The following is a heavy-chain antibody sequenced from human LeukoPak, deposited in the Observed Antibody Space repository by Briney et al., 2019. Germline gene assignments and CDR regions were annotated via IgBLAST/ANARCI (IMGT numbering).Heavy chain of an antibody. D-gene: IGHD4-17*01. CDR1: GFTFSSQA. V-gene: IGHV3-23*01. CDR3: AKDGYGDDPPYFDY. Sequence: GGSLRLSCAASGFTFSSQAINWVRQAPGKGLEWVSGISGSGGSIYYADSVKGRFTISRDNSKNTLYLQMNSLRAEDTAVYYCAKDGYGDDPPYFDYWGQGTLVTVSS. CDR2: ISGSGGSI. J-gene: IGHJ4*02.